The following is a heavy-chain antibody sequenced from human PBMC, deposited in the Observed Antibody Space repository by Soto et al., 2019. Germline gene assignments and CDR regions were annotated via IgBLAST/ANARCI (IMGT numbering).Heavy chain of an antibody. CDR3: ARGFGGVGATYFCDD. Sequence: SETLSLTCAVYGGSFSGYYWSWIRQPPGKGLEWIGEINHSGSTNDNPSLKSRVTISVDTSNNPFSLKLSSVTAADTAVYYCARGFGGVGATYFCDDWGQGTMVTVS. V-gene: IGHV4-34*01. CDR1: GGSFSGYY. CDR2: INHSGST. D-gene: IGHD1-26*01. J-gene: IGHJ4*02.